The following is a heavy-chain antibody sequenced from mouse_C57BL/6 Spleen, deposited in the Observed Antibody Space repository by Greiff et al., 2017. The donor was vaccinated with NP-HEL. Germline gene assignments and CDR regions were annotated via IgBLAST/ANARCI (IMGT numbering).Heavy chain of an antibody. Sequence: VQLQQSGPGLVQPSQSLSITCTVSGFSLTSYGVHWVRQSPGKCLEWLGVIWSGGSTDYNAAFISRLSISKDNSKSQVFFKMNSLQADDTAIYYCARNPFYSNYEEVWMDYWGQGTSVTVSS. CDR2: IWSGGST. D-gene: IGHD2-5*01. CDR1: GFSLTSYG. V-gene: IGHV2-2*01. CDR3: ARNPFYSNYEEVWMDY. J-gene: IGHJ4*01.